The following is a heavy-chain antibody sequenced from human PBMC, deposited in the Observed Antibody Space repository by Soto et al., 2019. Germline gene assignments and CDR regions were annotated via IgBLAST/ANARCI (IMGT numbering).Heavy chain of an antibody. D-gene: IGHD3-16*02. CDR3: ARVNDYIWGSYRSYMDV. V-gene: IGHV3-64*01. Sequence: GGSLRLSCAASGFTFSSYAMHWVRQAPGKGLEYVSAISSNGGSTYYANSVKGRFTISRDNSKNTLYLQMGSLRAEDMAVYYCARVNDYIWGSYRSYMDVWGKGTTVTVSS. CDR2: ISSNGGST. CDR1: GFTFSSYA. J-gene: IGHJ6*03.